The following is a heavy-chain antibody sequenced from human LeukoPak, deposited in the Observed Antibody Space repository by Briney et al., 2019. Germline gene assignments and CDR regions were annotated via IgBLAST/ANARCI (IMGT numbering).Heavy chain of an antibody. V-gene: IGHV3-23*01. CDR2: ISCSGGST. J-gene: IGHJ4*02. D-gene: IGHD3-22*01. CDR1: GFTFSSYA. Sequence: GGSLTLSCAAYGFTFSSYAMSWVRQPAGRGLEWVSGISCSGGSTYYADSGRGRFSISRDKSKNTLYLQMNRLRAEDTAVYYCAKDGARYYYETSGYYYDYWGQGTLVTVSS. CDR3: AKDGARYYYETSGYYYDY.